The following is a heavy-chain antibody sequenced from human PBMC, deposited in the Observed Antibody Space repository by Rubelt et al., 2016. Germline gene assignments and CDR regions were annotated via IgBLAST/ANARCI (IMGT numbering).Heavy chain of an antibody. V-gene: IGHV4-59*05. CDR3: ARGWSPDY. CDR2: IYYSGST. CDR1: GFTVSSNY. J-gene: IGHJ4*02. Sequence: VQLVESGGGLVKPGGSLRLSRAASGFTVSSNYMSWVRQAPGKGLEWIGSIYYSGSTYYNPSLKSRVTISGDTSKTQFSLKLNSVTAADTAVYYCARGWSPDYWGQGTLVTVSS. D-gene: IGHD6-19*01.